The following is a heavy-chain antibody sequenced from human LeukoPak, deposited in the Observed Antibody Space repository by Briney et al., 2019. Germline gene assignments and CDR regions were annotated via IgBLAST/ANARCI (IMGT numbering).Heavy chain of an antibody. CDR3: TSNRIHSYNDF. CDR1: VYTFSHEL. CDR2: IKQDGSEK. J-gene: IGHJ4*02. Sequence: PGGSLILSFAVSVYTFSHELGARVRQAPGKGLEWVANIKQDGSEKYYVDSVKGRFTISRDNTNYSQYLQMNSLRAEDTAVYYITSNRIHSYNDFWGQGTLVTVSS. D-gene: IGHD3-3*01. V-gene: IGHV3-7*02.